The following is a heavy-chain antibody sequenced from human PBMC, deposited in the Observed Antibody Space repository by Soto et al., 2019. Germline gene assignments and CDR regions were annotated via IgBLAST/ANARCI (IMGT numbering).Heavy chain of an antibody. Sequence: QVQLVESGGGVVQPGRSLRLSCAASGFTFSSYGMHWVRQAPGKGLEWGAVISYDGSNKYYADSVKGRFTISRDNSKNTLYLQMNSLRAEDTAVYYCAKDPTIFGVLIRGMDVWGQGTTVTVSS. CDR1: GFTFSSYG. D-gene: IGHD3-3*01. CDR3: AKDPTIFGVLIRGMDV. CDR2: ISYDGSNK. V-gene: IGHV3-30*18. J-gene: IGHJ6*02.